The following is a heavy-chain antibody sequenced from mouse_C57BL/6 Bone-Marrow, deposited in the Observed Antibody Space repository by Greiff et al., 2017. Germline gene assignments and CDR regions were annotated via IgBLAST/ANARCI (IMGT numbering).Heavy chain of an antibody. Sequence: EVQGVESGEGLVKPGGSLILSCAASGFTFSSYAMSWVRQTPEKRLAWVAYISSGGDYIYYADTVKGRFTISRDNARNTLYLQMGSLKSEDTAMYYCTRADGYYVHHWYFDVWGTETTVTVSS. J-gene: IGHJ1*03. CDR1: GFTFSSYA. CDR2: ISSGGDYI. D-gene: IGHD2-3*01. V-gene: IGHV5-9-1*02. CDR3: TRADGYYVHHWYFDV.